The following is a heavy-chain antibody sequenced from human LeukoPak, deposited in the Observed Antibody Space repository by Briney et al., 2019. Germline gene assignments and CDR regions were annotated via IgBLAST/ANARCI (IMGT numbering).Heavy chain of an antibody. CDR3: ARGRDGYNYVVDY. Sequence: GGSLRLSCAASGFTVSSNYMSWVRQAPGKGLEWVSVIYSGGSTYYADSVKGRFTISRDNSKNTLYLQMNSLRTEDTAVYYCARGRDGYNYVVDYWGQGTLVTVSS. CDR2: IYSGGST. J-gene: IGHJ4*02. CDR1: GFTVSSNY. V-gene: IGHV3-53*01. D-gene: IGHD5-24*01.